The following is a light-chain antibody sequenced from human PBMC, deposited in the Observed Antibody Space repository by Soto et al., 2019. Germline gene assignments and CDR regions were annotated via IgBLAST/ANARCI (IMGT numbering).Light chain of an antibody. J-gene: IGKJ2*01. CDR3: QQYNKWPPYT. CDR2: GAS. CDR1: QSVSSN. V-gene: IGKV3-15*01. Sequence: EIVMTQSPATLSVSPGERATLSCRASQSVSSNLAWYQQKPGQAPRLLIYGASTRATGIPARFSGSGSGTEFTLTISSLQSEDFXVYYCQQYNKWPPYTF.